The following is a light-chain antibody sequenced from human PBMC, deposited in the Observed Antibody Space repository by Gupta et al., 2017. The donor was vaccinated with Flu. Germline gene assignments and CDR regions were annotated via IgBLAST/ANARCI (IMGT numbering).Light chain of an antibody. J-gene: IGKJ3*01. CDR1: QGNSNA. V-gene: IGKV1-13*02. CDR3: QQSNS. Sequence: AIQLTQSPSSLSASVGDRVTITCRTSQGNSNALAWYQQKPGKAPELRIYEASKLRSGVPSRFSGSGSGTDFTRNISSMKPEDFETDDGQQSNSFGHGTRVDIK. CDR2: EAS.